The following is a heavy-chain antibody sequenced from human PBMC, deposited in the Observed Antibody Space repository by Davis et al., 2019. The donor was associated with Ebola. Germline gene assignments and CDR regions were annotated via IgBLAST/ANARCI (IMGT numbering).Heavy chain of an antibody. D-gene: IGHD1/OR15-1a*01. CDR2: IYNSGTT. Sequence: PSETLSLTCTVSGGSISSYYWTWIRQPPGKGLDWIGYIYNSGTTNYNPSVKSRLTISIDTSKNQFSLKLTSVTAADTAVYYCARVWNGNIDYWGQGTLVTVSS. CDR3: ARVWNGNIDY. CDR1: GGSISSYY. J-gene: IGHJ4*02. V-gene: IGHV4-59*01.